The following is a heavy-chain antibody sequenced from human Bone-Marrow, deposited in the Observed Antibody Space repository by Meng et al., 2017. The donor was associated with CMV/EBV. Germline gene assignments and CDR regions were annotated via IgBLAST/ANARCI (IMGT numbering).Heavy chain of an antibody. CDR2: INPNSGGT. V-gene: IGHV1-2*02. D-gene: IGHD2-2*01. CDR3: ARAHGSRTSCLWDFDY. Sequence: ASVKVSCKASGYTFTGYYMHWVRQAPGQGLEWMGWINPNSGGTNYAQKFQGRVTMTRDTSISTAYMELSRLRSDDTAVYYCARAHGSRTSCLWDFDYWGQGTLVTVSS. J-gene: IGHJ4*02. CDR1: GYTFTGYY.